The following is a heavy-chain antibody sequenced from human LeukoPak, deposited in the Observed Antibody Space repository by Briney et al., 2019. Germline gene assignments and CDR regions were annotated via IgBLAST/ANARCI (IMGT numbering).Heavy chain of an antibody. J-gene: IGHJ3*02. D-gene: IGHD4-17*01. V-gene: IGHV3-30*04. CDR3: ARDLRVTVTTWLGFAFDI. CDR1: GFTFSSYA. CDR2: ISYDGSNK. Sequence: PGGSLRLSCAASGFTFSSYAMHWVRQAPGKGLEWVAVISYDGSNKYYADSVKGRFTISRDNSKNTLYLQMNSLRAEDTAVYYCARDLRVTVTTWLGFAFDIWGQGTMVTVSS.